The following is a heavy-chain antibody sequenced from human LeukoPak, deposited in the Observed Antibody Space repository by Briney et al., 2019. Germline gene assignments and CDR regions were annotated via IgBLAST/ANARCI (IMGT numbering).Heavy chain of an antibody. CDR3: AKFSTTTGIY. CDR1: GFTFSDYG. V-gene: IGHV3-30*02. Sequence: PGGSLRLSCAASGFTFSDYGMHWVRQAPGKGLEWVAFIRYDGSNKSCADSVKGRFTISRDNSKNTLYLQVSSLRAEDTAVYYCAKFSTTTGIYWGQGTLVTVSS. D-gene: IGHD4-17*01. J-gene: IGHJ4*02. CDR2: IRYDGSNK.